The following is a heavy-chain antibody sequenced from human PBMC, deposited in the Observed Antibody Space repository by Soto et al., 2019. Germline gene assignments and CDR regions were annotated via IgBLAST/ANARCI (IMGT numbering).Heavy chain of an antibody. CDR3: ARLGCSGGSCYAAWFDP. V-gene: IGHV1-69*12. CDR2: IIPIFGTA. Sequence: QVQLVQSGAEVKKPGSSVKVSCKASGGTFSSYAISWVRQAPGQGLEWMGGIIPIFGTANYAQKFQGRVTITAXXSXSXXYRELSSLRSEDTAVYYCARLGCSGGSCYAAWFDPWGQGTLVTVSS. J-gene: IGHJ5*02. D-gene: IGHD2-15*01. CDR1: GGTFSSYA.